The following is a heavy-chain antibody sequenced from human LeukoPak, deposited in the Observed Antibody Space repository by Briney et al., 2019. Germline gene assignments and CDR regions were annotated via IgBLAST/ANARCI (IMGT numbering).Heavy chain of an antibody. CDR3: ARRYYSDSSGYLY. CDR2: ITSSSSTI. CDR1: GFTFSRYS. D-gene: IGHD3-22*01. J-gene: IGHJ4*02. V-gene: IGHV3-48*01. Sequence: PGGSLRLSCAASGFTFSRYSMNWVRQAPGKGPEWVSYITSSSSTIYYADSVKGRFTISRDNAKNSLYLQMNSLRAEDTAVYYCARRYYSDSSGYLYWGQGTLVTVSS.